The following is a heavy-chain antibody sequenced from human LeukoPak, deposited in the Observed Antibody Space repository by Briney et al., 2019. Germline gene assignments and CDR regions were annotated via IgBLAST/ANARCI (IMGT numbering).Heavy chain of an antibody. Sequence: ASVKVSCMASGYTFTSYDINWVRQATGQGLEWMGWMNPNSGNTGYAQKFQGRVTMTRNTSISTAYMELSSLRSEDTAVYYCASFAGSSWYTWDYWGQGTLVTVSS. V-gene: IGHV1-8*01. J-gene: IGHJ4*02. D-gene: IGHD6-13*01. CDR3: ASFAGSSWYTWDY. CDR1: GYTFTSYD. CDR2: MNPNSGNT.